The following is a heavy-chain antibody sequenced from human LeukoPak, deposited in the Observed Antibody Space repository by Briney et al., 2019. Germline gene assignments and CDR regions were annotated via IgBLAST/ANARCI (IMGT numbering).Heavy chain of an antibody. CDR2: IYPADSDT. CDR1: GYRFTNYW. V-gene: IGHV5-51*01. J-gene: IGHJ4*02. Sequence: SGESLKISCQGSGYRFTNYWIGWVRQMPGKGLEWMGIIYPADSDTKYSPSFQGQVTISADKSISTAYLQWSSLKASDTAMYYCARHYYDYVWGSYGIDYWGQGTLVTVSS. CDR3: ARHYYDYVWGSYGIDY. D-gene: IGHD3-16*01.